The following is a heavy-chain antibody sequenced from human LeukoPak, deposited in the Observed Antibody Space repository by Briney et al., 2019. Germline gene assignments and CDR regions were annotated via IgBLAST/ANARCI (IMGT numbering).Heavy chain of an antibody. Sequence: GGSLRLSCAASGFTFSSSAMSWVRQAPGKGLEWVSAISNNGGYTYYADSVQGRFTISRDNSKSTLCLQMNSLRAEDTAVYYCASVVVTAIRDYWGQGTLVTVSS. CDR3: ASVVVTAIRDY. J-gene: IGHJ4*02. D-gene: IGHD2-21*02. CDR2: ISNNGGYT. V-gene: IGHV3-23*01. CDR1: GFTFSSSA.